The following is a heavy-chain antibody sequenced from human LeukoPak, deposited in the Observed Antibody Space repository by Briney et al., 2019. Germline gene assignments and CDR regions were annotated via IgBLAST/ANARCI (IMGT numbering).Heavy chain of an antibody. V-gene: IGHV3-48*04. CDR1: GFTFSSYS. J-gene: IGHJ4*02. CDR2: ISSSSSTI. D-gene: IGHD6-13*01. CDR3: ARATSSSWYY. Sequence: GGSLRLSCAASGFTFSSYSMNWVRQAPGKGLEWVSYISSSSSTIYYADSVKDRFTISRDNAKNSLYLQMNSLRAEDTAVYYCARATSSSWYYWGQGTLVTVSS.